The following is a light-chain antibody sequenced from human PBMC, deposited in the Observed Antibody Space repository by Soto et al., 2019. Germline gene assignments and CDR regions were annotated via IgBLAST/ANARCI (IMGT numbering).Light chain of an antibody. CDR3: CSYAGSPRDV. V-gene: IGLV2-11*01. Sequence: QSALTQPRSVSGSPGQSVTISCTGTSSDVGGYNYVSWYQQHPGKAPKVMIYDVSERPSGVSDRFSGSKSGNTASLTISGLQAEDEADYYCCSYAGSPRDVFGTGTKVTVL. CDR1: SSDVGGYNY. J-gene: IGLJ1*01. CDR2: DVS.